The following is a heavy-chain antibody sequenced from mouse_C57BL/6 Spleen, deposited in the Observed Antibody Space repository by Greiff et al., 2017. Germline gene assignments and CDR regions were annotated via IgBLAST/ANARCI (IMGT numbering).Heavy chain of an antibody. CDR3: ARDGSSRTLFAY. D-gene: IGHD1-1*01. CDR2: IYPGSGST. Sequence: QVQLQQSGAELVKPGASVKMSCKASGYTFTSYWITWVKQRPGQGLEWIGDIYPGSGSTNYNEKFKSKATLTVDTSSSTAYMQLSSLTSEDSAVYYCARDGSSRTLFAYWGQGTLVTVSA. J-gene: IGHJ3*01. CDR1: GYTFTSYW. V-gene: IGHV1-55*01.